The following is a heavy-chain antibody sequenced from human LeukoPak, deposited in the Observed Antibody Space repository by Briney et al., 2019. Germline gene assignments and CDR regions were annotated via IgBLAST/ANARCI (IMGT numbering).Heavy chain of an antibody. CDR2: IYPGDSDT. J-gene: IGHJ3*02. Sequence: GESLKISCKGSGYSFTSYWIGWVRQMPGKGLEWMGIIYPGDSDTRHSTSFQGQVTISADKSISTAYLQWSSLKASDTAMYYCARSCTSTSCYLTDAFDIWGQVTMVTVSS. CDR1: GYSFTSYW. V-gene: IGHV5-51*01. CDR3: ARSCTSTSCYLTDAFDI. D-gene: IGHD2-2*01.